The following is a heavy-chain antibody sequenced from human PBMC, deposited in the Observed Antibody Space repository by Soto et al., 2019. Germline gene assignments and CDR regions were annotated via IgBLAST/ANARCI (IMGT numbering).Heavy chain of an antibody. CDR1: VFTFSGSA. J-gene: IGHJ6*02. CDR2: IRSKANSYAT. Sequence: WWSLRLSCSASVFTFSGSAMHWVRQASGKGLEWVGRIRSKANSYATAYAASVKGRFTISRDDSKNTAYLQMNSLKTEDTAVYYCLVGATRRGYYYYGMDVWGQGTTVTVSS. CDR3: LVGATRRGYYYYGMDV. D-gene: IGHD1-26*01. V-gene: IGHV3-73*01.